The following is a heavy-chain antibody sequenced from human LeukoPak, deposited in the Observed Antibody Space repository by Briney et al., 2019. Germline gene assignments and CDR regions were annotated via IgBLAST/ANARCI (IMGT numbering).Heavy chain of an antibody. Sequence: GGSLRLSCAASGFTFRNYGMSWVRQAPGKGLEWVSAISGSGGSTYNADSVKGRFTISGDNSKNTLYLQMNSLRAEDTAVYYCARLGAATYAFDIWGQGTMVTVSS. V-gene: IGHV3-23*01. CDR2: ISGSGGST. CDR3: ARLGAATYAFDI. CDR1: GFTFRNYG. D-gene: IGHD3-16*01. J-gene: IGHJ3*02.